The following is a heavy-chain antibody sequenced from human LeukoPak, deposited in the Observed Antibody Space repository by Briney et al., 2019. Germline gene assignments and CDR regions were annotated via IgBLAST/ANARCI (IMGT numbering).Heavy chain of an antibody. J-gene: IGHJ4*02. V-gene: IGHV3-15*01. D-gene: IGHD3-22*01. CDR1: GLTFSNAW. CDR3: TTVLLPPYDSSGYSPY. CDR2: IKSKTDGGTT. Sequence: GGSLRLSCAVSGLTFSNAWMSWVRQAPGKGLEWVGRIKSKTDGGTTDYAAPVKGRFTMSRDDSKNTLYLQMNSLKTEDTAVYYCTTVLLPPYDSSGYSPYWGQGTLVTVSS.